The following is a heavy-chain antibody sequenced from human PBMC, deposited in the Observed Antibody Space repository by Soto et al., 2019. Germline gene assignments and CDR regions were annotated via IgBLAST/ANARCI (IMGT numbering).Heavy chain of an antibody. V-gene: IGHV3-74*01. CDR1: GFTFSSYW. Sequence: GGSLRLSCAASGFTFSSYWMHWVRQAPGKGLVWVSRIKTDGSSTYYADSVKGRFTISRDNAQNTLYLQMNSLRAEDTAVYYCAKDPYDILTGYSQSADAFDIWGQGTMVTVSS. CDR2: IKTDGSST. J-gene: IGHJ3*02. CDR3: AKDPYDILTGYSQSADAFDI. D-gene: IGHD3-9*01.